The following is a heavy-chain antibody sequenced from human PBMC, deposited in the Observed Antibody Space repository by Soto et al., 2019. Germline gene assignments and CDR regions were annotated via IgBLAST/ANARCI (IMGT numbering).Heavy chain of an antibody. V-gene: IGHV4-59*01. Sequence: QVQLQESGPGPVKPSETLSLTCTVSGGSISSYYWSWIRQPPGKGLEWIGYIYYSGSTNYNPSLKSRVTISVDTSKNQFSLKLSSVTAADTAVYYCARVVGGDYWFDPWGQGTLVTVSS. D-gene: IGHD4-17*01. J-gene: IGHJ5*02. CDR2: IYYSGST. CDR3: ARVVGGDYWFDP. CDR1: GGSISSYY.